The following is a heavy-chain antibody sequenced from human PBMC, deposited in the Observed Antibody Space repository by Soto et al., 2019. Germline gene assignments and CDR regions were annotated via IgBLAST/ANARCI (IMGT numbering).Heavy chain of an antibody. CDR3: ARGYDFWSGYYYPYGMDV. D-gene: IGHD3-3*01. CDR1: GFTFSTYW. Sequence: GGSLRLSCAASGFTFSTYWMHWVRQAPGKGLVWVSRINSDGSSTNYADSVKGRFTISRDNSKNTLYLQMNSLRAEDTAVYYCARGYDFWSGYYYPYGMDVWGQGTTVTVSS. V-gene: IGHV3-74*01. CDR2: INSDGSST. J-gene: IGHJ6*02.